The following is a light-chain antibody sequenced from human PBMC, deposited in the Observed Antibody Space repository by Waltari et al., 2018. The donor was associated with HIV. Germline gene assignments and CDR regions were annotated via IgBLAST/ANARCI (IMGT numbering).Light chain of an antibody. CDR3: CSYAGSYTWV. V-gene: IGLV2-11*01. J-gene: IGLJ3*02. CDR1: SIDVGGSQY. Sequence: QSALTQSRSVSGSPGQSVTISCTGTSIDVGGSQYVHWYQQHPGKVPKLMIYDVNQRPSGVPDRFSGSKSANTASLTISGLQAEDEADYYCCSYAGSYTWVFGGGTKLTVL. CDR2: DVN.